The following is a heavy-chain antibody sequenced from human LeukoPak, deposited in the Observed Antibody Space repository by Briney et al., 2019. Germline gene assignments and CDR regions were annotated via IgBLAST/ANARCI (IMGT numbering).Heavy chain of an antibody. D-gene: IGHD5/OR15-5a*01. CDR1: GFTFSNYW. CDR2: INQDGSEE. J-gene: IGHJ4*02. V-gene: IGHV3-7*02. CDR3: ARPYDSSREQSVYGY. Sequence: GGPLRLSCGTSGFTFSNYWVRWVRQAPGKGLEGVANINQDGSEEYYVDSVRGRLTISRDNAKNSLYLQMNSLRAEDTGVYHCARPYDSSREQSVYGYWGRGTLVTVSS.